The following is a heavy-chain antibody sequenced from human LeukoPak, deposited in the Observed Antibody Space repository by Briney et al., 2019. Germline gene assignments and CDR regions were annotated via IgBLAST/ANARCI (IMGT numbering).Heavy chain of an antibody. CDR1: GGSISSSNW. Sequence: PSGTLSLTCAVSGGSISSSNWWSWVRQPPGKGLEWIGEIYHSGSTNYNPSLKSRVTISVDKSKNQFSLKLSSVTAADTAVYYCARDMGLGCSSTSCYLRYYYGMDVWGKGTTVTVSS. CDR3: ARDMGLGCSSTSCYLRYYYGMDV. V-gene: IGHV4-4*02. D-gene: IGHD2-2*01. J-gene: IGHJ6*04. CDR2: IYHSGST.